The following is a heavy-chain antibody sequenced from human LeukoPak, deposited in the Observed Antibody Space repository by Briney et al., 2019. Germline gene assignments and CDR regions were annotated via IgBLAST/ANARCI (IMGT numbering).Heavy chain of an antibody. D-gene: IGHD5-18*01. CDR3: ARGDTAMVVY. CDR1: GFTFSSYE. J-gene: IGHJ4*02. Sequence: GGSLRLSCAASGFTFSSYEMNWVRQAPGKGLEWVSYISSSDSTIYYADSVKGRFTISRDNAKNSLFLQMNSLRVEDTAVYYCARGDTAMVVYWGQGTLVTVSS. CDR2: ISSSDSTI. V-gene: IGHV3-48*03.